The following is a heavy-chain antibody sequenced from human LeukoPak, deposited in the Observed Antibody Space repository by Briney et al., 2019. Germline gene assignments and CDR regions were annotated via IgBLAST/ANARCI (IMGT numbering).Heavy chain of an antibody. Sequence: GASVKVSCKASGYTFTGYYMHWVRQAPGQGLEWMGWINPNSGGTNYAQKFQGRVTMTRDTSISTAYMELSRLRSDDTAVYYCARSIVGAKDYFDYWGQGTLVTVSS. CDR2: INPNSGGT. V-gene: IGHV1-2*02. CDR1: GYTFTGYY. CDR3: ARSIVGAKDYFDY. J-gene: IGHJ4*02. D-gene: IGHD1-26*01.